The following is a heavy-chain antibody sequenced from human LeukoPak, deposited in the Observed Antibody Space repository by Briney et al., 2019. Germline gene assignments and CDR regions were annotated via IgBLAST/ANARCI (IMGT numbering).Heavy chain of an antibody. V-gene: IGHV3-21*01. Sequence: PGGSLRLSCAASGFTFSSYSMNWVRQAPGKGLEWVSSISSGSSYIYYADSVKGRFTISRDNAKNSLYLQMNSLRAEDTAVYYCARDARYCSGGSCCDYWGQGTLVTVSS. CDR2: ISSGSSYI. CDR3: ARDARYCSGGSCCDY. J-gene: IGHJ4*02. CDR1: GFTFSSYS. D-gene: IGHD2-15*01.